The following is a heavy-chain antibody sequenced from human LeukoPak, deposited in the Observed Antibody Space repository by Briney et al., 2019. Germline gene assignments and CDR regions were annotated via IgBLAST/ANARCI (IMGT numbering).Heavy chain of an antibody. J-gene: IGHJ2*01. Sequence: SETLSLTCTVSGGSISSNYWSWIRQPPGKGLEWIGYILYSGITNYNLSLKSRVTISADTSKSQFSLKLSSATAADTAVYYCARYATGTPNWYFDLWGRGTLVSVSS. CDR1: GGSISSNY. CDR3: ARYATGTPNWYFDL. D-gene: IGHD3-9*01. V-gene: IGHV4-59*08. CDR2: ILYSGIT.